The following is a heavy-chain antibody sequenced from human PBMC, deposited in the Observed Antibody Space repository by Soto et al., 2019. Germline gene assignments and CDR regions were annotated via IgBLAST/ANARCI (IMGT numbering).Heavy chain of an antibody. J-gene: IGHJ5*02. CDR1: GFTFSSYW. D-gene: IGHD2-15*01. Sequence: HPGGSLRLSCAASGFTFSSYWMSWVRQAPGKGLEWVVNIKQDGSEKYYVDSVKGRFTISRDNAKNSLYLQMNSLRAEDTAVYYCPRESCGSCYFGHGYNWFDPWGQGTLVTVSS. CDR2: IKQDGSEK. CDR3: PRESCGSCYFGHGYNWFDP. V-gene: IGHV3-7*01.